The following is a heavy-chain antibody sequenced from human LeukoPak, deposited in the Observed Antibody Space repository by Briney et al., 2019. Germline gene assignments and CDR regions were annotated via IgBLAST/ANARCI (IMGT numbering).Heavy chain of an antibody. CDR1: GFTFSNYG. CDR3: ARDDGRSLFDY. Sequence: GGSLRLSCAASGFTFSNYGMHWVRQAPGKGLEWVAVIWYDGSNKYYADSVKGRFTISRDNSKNTLYLQMNSLRAEDTAVYYCARDDGRSLFDYWGQGTLVTVSS. CDR2: IWYDGSNK. V-gene: IGHV3-33*08. D-gene: IGHD1-26*01. J-gene: IGHJ4*02.